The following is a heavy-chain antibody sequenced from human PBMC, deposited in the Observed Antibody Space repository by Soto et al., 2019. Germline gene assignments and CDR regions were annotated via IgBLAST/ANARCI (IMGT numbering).Heavy chain of an antibody. V-gene: IGHV3-23*01. CDR3: ARDAIAMVRGTNNWFDP. Sequence: EVQLLESGGGLVQPGGSLRLSCAASGFTFSNHAMSWVRQAPGKGLEWVSAISGNGISTYYADSVRGRFTISRDNSKNTLHLQMNRLRADDTAVYYCARDAIAMVRGTNNWFDPWGQGTLVTVST. J-gene: IGHJ5*02. CDR1: GFTFSNHA. CDR2: ISGNGIST. D-gene: IGHD3-10*01.